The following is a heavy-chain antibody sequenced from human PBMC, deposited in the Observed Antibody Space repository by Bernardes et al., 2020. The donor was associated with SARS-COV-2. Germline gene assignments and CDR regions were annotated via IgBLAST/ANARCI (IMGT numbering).Heavy chain of an antibody. J-gene: IGHJ3*02. Sequence: ASVKVSCKASGYTFTGYYMHWVRQAPGQGLEWMGWINPNSGGTNYAQKFQGWVTMTRDTSISTAYMELSRLRSDDTAVYCCARSPTDYCSGGSCYRDAFDIWGQGTMVTVSS. CDR2: INPNSGGT. CDR3: ARSPTDYCSGGSCYRDAFDI. D-gene: IGHD2-15*01. CDR1: GYTFTGYY. V-gene: IGHV1-2*04.